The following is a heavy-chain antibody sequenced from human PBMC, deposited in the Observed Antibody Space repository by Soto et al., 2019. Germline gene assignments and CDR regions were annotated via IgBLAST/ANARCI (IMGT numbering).Heavy chain of an antibody. Sequence: GESLKISCNGSGYTFTSSWIGWVRQMPGKGLEWMGIIYPYNSYTRYSPSFQGQATISADKPTKTAYLQWRSLKASDPAMYYCVRPDSRGYSPYWGKGPLVTVSS. CDR2: IYPYNSYT. D-gene: IGHD3-22*01. CDR1: GYTFTSSW. CDR3: VRPDSRGYSPY. V-gene: IGHV5-51*01. J-gene: IGHJ4*02.